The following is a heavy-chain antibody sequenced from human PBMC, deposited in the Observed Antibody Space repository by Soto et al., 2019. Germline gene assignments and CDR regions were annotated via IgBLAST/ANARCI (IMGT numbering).Heavy chain of an antibody. D-gene: IGHD2-21*02. CDR2: MYHTGST. CDR1: GGSISSGGFS. Sequence: QMQLQESGSGLVKPSQTLSLTCAVSGGSISSGGFSWSWIRQPPGKGLEWIGYMYHTGSTYYNPSLKSRVTISVDRSKNQFSLNLYSVTAADTAIYYCARSYCGADCYSDYEAFDIWGQGTLVSVSS. V-gene: IGHV4-30-2*01. J-gene: IGHJ3*02. CDR3: ARSYCGADCYSDYEAFDI.